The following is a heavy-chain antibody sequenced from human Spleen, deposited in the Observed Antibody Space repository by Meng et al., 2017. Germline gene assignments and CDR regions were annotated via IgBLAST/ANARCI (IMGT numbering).Heavy chain of an antibody. D-gene: IGHD2-2*01. CDR2: INHSGST. CDR1: GGSFSGYY. V-gene: IGHV4-34*01. Sequence: GSLRLSCAVYGGSFSGYYWSWIRQPPGKGLEWIGEINHSGSTNYNPSLKSRVTISVDTSKNQFSLNLSSVTAADTAVYYCARRCGSSSCYLYWGQGTLVTVSS. J-gene: IGHJ4*02. CDR3: ARRCGSSSCYLY.